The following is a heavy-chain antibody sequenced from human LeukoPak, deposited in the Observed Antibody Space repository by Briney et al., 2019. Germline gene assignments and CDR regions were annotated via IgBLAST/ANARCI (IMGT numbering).Heavy chain of an antibody. CDR2: IYYSGST. Sequence: SETLSLTCTVSGGSISSGDYYWSWIRQPPGKGLEWIGYIYYSGSTYYNPSLKSRVTISVDTSKNQFSLKLSSVTAADTAVHYCARVSGQQLYFYWGQGTLVTVSP. CDR3: ARVSGQQLYFY. D-gene: IGHD6-13*01. J-gene: IGHJ4*02. V-gene: IGHV4-30-4*08. CDR1: GGSISSGDYY.